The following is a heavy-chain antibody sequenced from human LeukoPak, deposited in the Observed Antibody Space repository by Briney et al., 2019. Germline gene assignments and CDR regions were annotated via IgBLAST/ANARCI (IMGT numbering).Heavy chain of an antibody. CDR1: GFTFSGYG. CDR2: ISGSGGSA. J-gene: IGHJ4*02. D-gene: IGHD3-10*01. Sequence: GGSLRLSCAASGFTFSGYGMNWVRQAPGKGLEWVSGISGSGGSAYYADSVKGRFTISRDNSKNTLYLQMNSLRAEDTAVYYCARENYYGSGRFDYWGQGTLVTVSS. CDR3: ARENYYGSGRFDY. V-gene: IGHV3-23*01.